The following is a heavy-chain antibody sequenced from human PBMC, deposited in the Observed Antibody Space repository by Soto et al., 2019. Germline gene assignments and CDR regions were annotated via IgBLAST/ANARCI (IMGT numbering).Heavy chain of an antibody. CDR1: GFTFSSYW. CDR2: IKQDGSEK. D-gene: IGHD6-19*01. V-gene: IGHV3-7*01. Sequence: GGSLSLSCAASGFTFSSYWMSWVRQAPGKGLEWVANIKQDGSEKYYVDSVKGRFTISRDNAKNSLYLQMNSLRTEDTSVYYCAKAAPGGWHFFDTWGQGTLVTFSS. CDR3: AKAAPGGWHFFDT. J-gene: IGHJ4*02.